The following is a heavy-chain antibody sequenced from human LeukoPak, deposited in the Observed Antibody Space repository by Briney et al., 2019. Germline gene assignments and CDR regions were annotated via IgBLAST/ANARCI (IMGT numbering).Heavy chain of an antibody. Sequence: ASVKVSCKASGYTFTGYYMHWVRQAPGQGLEWMGWINPNSGGTNYAQKFQGRVTMTRDTSISTAYMELSRLRSDDTAVYYCARDWTVTNYNWFDPWGQGTLVTVSS. CDR3: ARDWTVTNYNWFDP. J-gene: IGHJ5*02. V-gene: IGHV1-2*02. D-gene: IGHD4-11*01. CDR1: GYTFTGYY. CDR2: INPNSGGT.